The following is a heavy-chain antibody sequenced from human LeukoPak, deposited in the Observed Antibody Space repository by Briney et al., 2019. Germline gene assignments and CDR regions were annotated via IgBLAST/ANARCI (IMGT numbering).Heavy chain of an antibody. CDR1: GGSISNYY. J-gene: IGHJ5*02. D-gene: IGHD1-26*01. Sequence: SETLSLTCTVSGGSISNYYWNWIRQPPGKGLEWIGYIYYSGSTNYNPSLKSRVTISVDTSHNQFSLKLSSVTAAETAVYYCASLSSGSYNWFDPWGQGALVTVSS. CDR3: ASLSSGSYNWFDP. CDR2: IYYSGST. V-gene: IGHV4-59*01.